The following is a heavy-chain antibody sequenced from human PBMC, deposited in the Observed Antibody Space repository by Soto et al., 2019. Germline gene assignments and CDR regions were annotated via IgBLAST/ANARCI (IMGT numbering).Heavy chain of an antibody. D-gene: IGHD3-10*01. CDR2: IHMDGGEK. Sequence: GGSLRLSCAASGFGFDEDAMHWVRQAPGKGLEWLATIHMDGGEKKYVDSVKGRFTMSRDNAKNSLYLQMDSLRVEDTGVYYCARDSGYDSGSSVNHYLDQWGQGTLVTVSS. V-gene: IGHV3-7*01. J-gene: IGHJ4*01. CDR3: ARDSGYDSGSSVNHYLDQ. CDR1: GFGFDEDA.